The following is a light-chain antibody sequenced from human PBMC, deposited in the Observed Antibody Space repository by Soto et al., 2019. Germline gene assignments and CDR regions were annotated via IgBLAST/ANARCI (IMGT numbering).Light chain of an antibody. CDR3: QQRSDWPPLT. J-gene: IGKJ5*01. CDR2: DTY. CDR1: QSVCSF. V-gene: IGKV3-11*01. Sequence: EIVLTQSPATLSLSPGERATLSCRASQSVCSFLAWYQQKPGQAPRLLIYDTYKRPTGVPARFTGSGSGADFTLTINSLEPEDFAVYYCQQRSDWPPLTFGQGTRLDIK.